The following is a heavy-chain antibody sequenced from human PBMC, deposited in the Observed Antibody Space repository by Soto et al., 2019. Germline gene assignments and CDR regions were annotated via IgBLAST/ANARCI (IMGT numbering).Heavy chain of an antibody. V-gene: IGHV4-4*02. J-gene: IGHJ6*02. CDR1: GGSISSSNW. Sequence: SETLSLTCAVSGGSISSSNWWSWVRQPPGKGLEWIGEIYHSGSTNYNPSLKSRVTISVDKSKNQFSLKLSSVTAADTAVYYCARAPRLWEQWLENYYYYGMDVWGQGTTVTVSS. CDR2: IYHSGST. CDR3: ARAPRLWEQWLENYYYYGMDV. D-gene: IGHD6-19*01.